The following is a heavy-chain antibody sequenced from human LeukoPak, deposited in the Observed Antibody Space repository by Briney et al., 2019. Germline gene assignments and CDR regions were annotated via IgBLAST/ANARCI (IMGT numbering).Heavy chain of an antibody. J-gene: IGHJ3*02. V-gene: IGHV3-64*01. CDR3: ARSSGSYDAFDI. D-gene: IGHD1-26*01. CDR2: ISSNGGST. CDR1: GFTFSSYA. Sequence: GGSLRLSCAASGFTFSSYAMHWVRQAPGKGLEYVSAISSNGGSTYYANSVKGRFTISRDNSKNTLYLQMGSLRAEDMAVYYCARSSGSYDAFDIWGQGTMVTVSS.